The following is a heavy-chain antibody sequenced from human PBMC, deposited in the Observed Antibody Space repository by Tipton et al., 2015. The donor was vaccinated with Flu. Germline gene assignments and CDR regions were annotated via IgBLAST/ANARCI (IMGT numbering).Heavy chain of an antibody. J-gene: IGHJ4*02. V-gene: IGHV4-38-2*01. CDR1: GDSVGSDYY. D-gene: IGHD3-10*02. Sequence: TLSLTCSVSGDSVGSDYYWGWIRQSPGKGLEWIGNSYHSGNTYYNPTLKSRVTISVDTSQNQFSLKLSSVTAADTAVYYCARHTGDSVRGVIDYWGQGTLVTVSS. CDR2: SYHSGNT. CDR3: ARHTGDSVRGVIDY.